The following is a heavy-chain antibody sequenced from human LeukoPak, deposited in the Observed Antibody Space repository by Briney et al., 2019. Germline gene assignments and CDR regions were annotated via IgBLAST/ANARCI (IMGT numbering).Heavy chain of an antibody. J-gene: IGHJ5*02. CDR3: ARASFWESPINWFAP. V-gene: IGHV1-2*02. D-gene: IGHD3-16*01. CDR1: GYTFTGYY. Sequence: ASVKVSCKTSGYTFTGYYMHWVRQAPGQGLEWVGWINPKNGGSNYAQKFQGRVTMTRDRSISTAYMELSRLTSDDTAVYYCARASFWESPINWFAPWGQGTLVTVSS. CDR2: INPKNGGS.